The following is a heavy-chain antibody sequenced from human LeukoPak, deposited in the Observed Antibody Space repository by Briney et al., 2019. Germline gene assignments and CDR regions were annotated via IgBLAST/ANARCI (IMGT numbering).Heavy chain of an antibody. Sequence: PSETLSLTCTVSGGSISSSIYYWGWIRQPPGKGLEWIGSIYYSGSTYYNPSLKSRVTISVDTSKNQFSLRLTSVTAADTAVYYCARLGSGSYKYYFDYWGQGTLVTVSS. CDR1: GGSISSSIYY. V-gene: IGHV4-39*01. CDR3: ARLGSGSYKYYFDY. CDR2: IYYSGST. D-gene: IGHD1-26*01. J-gene: IGHJ4*02.